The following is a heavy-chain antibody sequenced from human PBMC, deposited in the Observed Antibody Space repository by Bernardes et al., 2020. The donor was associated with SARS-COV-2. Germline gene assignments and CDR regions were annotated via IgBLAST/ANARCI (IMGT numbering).Heavy chain of an antibody. CDR1: GGSFSGYY. Sequence: SETLSLTCAVYGGSFSGYYWSWIRQPPGKGLEWIGEINHRGSTNYNPSLKSRVTISVDTSNNHFSLKLSSVTAADTAVYYCARGPSGSYFYWLQGTLAAVAP. CDR3: ARGPSGSYFY. CDR2: INHRGST. D-gene: IGHD1-26*01. V-gene: IGHV4-34*01. J-gene: IGHJ4*02.